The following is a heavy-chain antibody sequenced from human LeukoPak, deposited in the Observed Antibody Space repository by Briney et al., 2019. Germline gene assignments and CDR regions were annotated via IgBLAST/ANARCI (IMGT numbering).Heavy chain of an antibody. CDR3: ARVDCSGGSCYSFDY. Sequence: SETLSLTCTVSGGSFSSYYWNWIRQPPGKGLEWMGYIYYSGSTNCNPSLKSRVTMSVDTSKNQFSLKLSSVTAADTAVYYCARVDCSGGSCYSFDYWGQGTLVTVSS. CDR1: GGSFSSYY. J-gene: IGHJ4*02. V-gene: IGHV4-59*01. CDR2: IYYSGST. D-gene: IGHD2-15*01.